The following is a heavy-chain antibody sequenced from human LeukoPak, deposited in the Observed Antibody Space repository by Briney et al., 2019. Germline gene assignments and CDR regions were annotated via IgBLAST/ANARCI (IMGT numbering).Heavy chain of an antibody. CDR1: GYTFTNYG. CDR3: ARERGYDSSGYYHDAFDV. CDR2: ISTYNGDT. Sequence: ASVKVSCKACGYTFTNYGISWVRQAPGQGLEWMGWISTYNGDTNYAQKLQGRVTMTTDTSTSTASMELRSLRSDDTAVYYCARERGYDSSGYYHDAFDVWGQGTMVTVSS. J-gene: IGHJ3*01. V-gene: IGHV1-18*01. D-gene: IGHD3-22*01.